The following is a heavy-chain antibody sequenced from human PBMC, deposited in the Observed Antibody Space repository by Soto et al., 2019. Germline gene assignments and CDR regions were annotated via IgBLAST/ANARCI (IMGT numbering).Heavy chain of an antibody. CDR3: AREGKSPYYYDSSGYRNHWYFDL. V-gene: IGHV3-33*01. CDR2: IWYDGSNK. CDR1: GFTFSSYG. J-gene: IGHJ2*01. D-gene: IGHD3-22*01. Sequence: QVQLVESGGGVVQPGRSLRLSCAASGFTFSSYGMHWVRQAPGKGLEWVAVIWYDGSNKYYAYSVKGRFTISRDNSKNTLYLQMNSLRAEDTAVYYCAREGKSPYYYDSSGYRNHWYFDLWGRGTLVTVSS.